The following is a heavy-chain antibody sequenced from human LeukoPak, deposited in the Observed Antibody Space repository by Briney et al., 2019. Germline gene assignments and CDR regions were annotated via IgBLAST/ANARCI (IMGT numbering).Heavy chain of an antibody. CDR3: ARDAAYNWNYVDY. CDR1: GFTFSSYG. CDR2: TSYDGSSK. V-gene: IGHV3-30*03. D-gene: IGHD1-20*01. J-gene: IGHJ4*02. Sequence: GGSLRLACAASGFTFSSYGMHWVRQAPGKGLEWVSVTSYDGSSKYYADSVKGRLTIYRDNSRNTLYLQMDSLRVEDTAVYYCARDAAYNWNYVDYWGQGTLVTVSS.